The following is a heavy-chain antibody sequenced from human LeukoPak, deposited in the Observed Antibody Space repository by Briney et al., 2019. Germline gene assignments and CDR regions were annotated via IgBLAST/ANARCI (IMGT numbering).Heavy chain of an antibody. D-gene: IGHD3-3*01. J-gene: IGHJ4*02. V-gene: IGHV4-34*01. CDR1: GGSFSGYY. CDR3: ARAKFSDQYYLDY. Sequence: SETLSLTCAVYGGSFSGYYWSWIRQPPGKGLEWIGEINHSGSTNYNPSLKSRVTISVDTSKNQFSLKLSSVTPADTAVYYCARAKFSDQYYLDYWGQGTLVTVSS. CDR2: INHSGST.